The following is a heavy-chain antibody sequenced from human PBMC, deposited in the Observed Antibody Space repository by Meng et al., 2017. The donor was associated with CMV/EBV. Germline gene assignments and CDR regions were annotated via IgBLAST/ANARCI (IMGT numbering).Heavy chain of an antibody. CDR3: ARHKGASSSWRGGFDY. Sequence: GSLRLSCTVSGGSISSSSYYWGWIRQPPGKGLEWIGSIYYSGSTHYNPSLKSRVTISVDTSKNQFSLKLSSVTAADTAVYYCARHKGASSSWRGGFDYWGQGTLVTVSS. CDR2: IYYSGST. V-gene: IGHV4-39*01. J-gene: IGHJ4*02. D-gene: IGHD6-13*01. CDR1: GGSISSSSYY.